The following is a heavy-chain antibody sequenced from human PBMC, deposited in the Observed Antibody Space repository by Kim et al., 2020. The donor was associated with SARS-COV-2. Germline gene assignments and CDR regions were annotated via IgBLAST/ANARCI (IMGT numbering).Heavy chain of an antibody. CDR1: GFTFSSYW. V-gene: IGHV3-7*01. D-gene: IGHD4-17*01. CDR3: AREGGGYGDYEFLGYDY. CDR2: IKQDGSEK. Sequence: GGSLRLSCAASGFTFSSYWMSWVRQAPGKGLEWVANIKQDGSEKYYVDSVKGRFTISRDNGKNSLYLQMNSLRAEDTAVYYCAREGGGYGDYEFLGYDYWGQGTLVTVSS. J-gene: IGHJ4*02.